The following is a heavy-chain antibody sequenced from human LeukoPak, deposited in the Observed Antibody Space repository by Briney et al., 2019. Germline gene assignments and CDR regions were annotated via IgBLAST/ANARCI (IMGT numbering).Heavy chain of an antibody. Sequence: SGGSLRLSCAASGFSFSSCGMHWVRQAPGKGLEWVAFTRYDESDESYTDSVKGRFTVSRDNSKNTLSLQMNSLRPEDTAVYYCVKEASWSGYYITYYFDYWGQGTLVTVSS. D-gene: IGHD3-3*01. CDR2: TRYDESDE. V-gene: IGHV3-30*02. J-gene: IGHJ4*02. CDR1: GFSFSSCG. CDR3: VKEASWSGYYITYYFDY.